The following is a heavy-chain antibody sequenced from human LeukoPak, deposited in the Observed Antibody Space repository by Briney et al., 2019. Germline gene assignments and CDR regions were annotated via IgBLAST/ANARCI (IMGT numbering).Heavy chain of an antibody. Sequence: ASVKVSCKPSGYTLTSYDISWVRQAPGQGLEWMGWISAYNGNTNHPQKLRGRVTMTTDTSTNTVYMEMRSLRSDDTPVYYCARDGEGSHYYYHYYGMDVWGQGTTVTVSS. CDR1: GYTLTSYD. D-gene: IGHD1-26*01. J-gene: IGHJ6*02. V-gene: IGHV1-18*01. CDR3: ARDGEGSHYYYHYYGMDV. CDR2: ISAYNGNT.